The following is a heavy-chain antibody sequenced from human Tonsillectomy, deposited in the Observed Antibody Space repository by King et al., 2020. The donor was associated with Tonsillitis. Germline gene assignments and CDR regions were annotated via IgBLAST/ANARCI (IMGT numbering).Heavy chain of an antibody. CDR3: ASLNPLYCSGGSCYSAPSFEY. D-gene: IGHD2-15*01. CDR1: GGSISSYY. CDR2: IYYSGNT. Sequence: VQLQESGPGLVKPSETLSLTCTVSGGSISSYYWSWIRQPPGKGLEWMGYIYYSGNTDYNPSLKSRHTISIDTSKNKFSLKLNSVTAADTAVYYCASLNPLYCSGGSCYSAPSFEYWGQGTLVTVSS. J-gene: IGHJ4*02. V-gene: IGHV4-59*08.